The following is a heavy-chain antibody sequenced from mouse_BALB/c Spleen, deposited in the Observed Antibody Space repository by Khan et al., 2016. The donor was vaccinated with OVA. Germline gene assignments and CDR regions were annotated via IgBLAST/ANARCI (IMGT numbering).Heavy chain of an antibody. CDR3: ASENYYGRSCYAMDY. J-gene: IGHJ4*01. CDR1: GYTFTSYW. V-gene: IGHV1S41*01. CDR2: IGPGSSNA. D-gene: IGHD1-1*01. Sequence: DLVKPGASVKLSCKASGYTFTSYWINWIKQRPGQGLEWIGRIGPGSSNAYYNDMFKDKATLTVDTSSNTAHIKHSSLSSEDSAVYCVASENYYGRSCYAMDYWGQGTSVTVAA.